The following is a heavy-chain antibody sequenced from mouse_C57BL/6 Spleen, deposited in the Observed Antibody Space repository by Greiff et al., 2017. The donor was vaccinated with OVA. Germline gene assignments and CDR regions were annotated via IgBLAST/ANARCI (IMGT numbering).Heavy chain of an antibody. Sequence: QVQLQQSGAELVKPGASVKISCKASGYAFSSYWMNWVKQRPGTGLEWIGQIYPGDGDTNYNGKFKGKATLTADKSSSTAYMQLSSLTSEDSAVYFCARYDYDGEYYFDYWGQGTTLTVSS. CDR1: GYAFSSYW. J-gene: IGHJ2*01. V-gene: IGHV1-80*01. CDR3: ARYDYDGEYYFDY. CDR2: IYPGDGDT. D-gene: IGHD2-4*01.